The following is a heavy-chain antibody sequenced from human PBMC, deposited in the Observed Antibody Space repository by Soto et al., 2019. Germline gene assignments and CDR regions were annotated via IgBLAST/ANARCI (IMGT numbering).Heavy chain of an antibody. Sequence: GAAVKVSCKVSGSTFTSNVIGWVLQGPGQGLEGMGWISTYNENMDTAPQPQGRLTMTTDTSTKTAYMELTNLKLDDTALYGCAYFGGYSTGDYPFAFGGQAPPVPVSS. V-gene: IGHV1-18*04. J-gene: IGHJ4*02. CDR1: GSTFTSNV. CDR3: AYFGGYSTGDYPFAF. CDR2: ISTYNENM. D-gene: IGHD5-18*01.